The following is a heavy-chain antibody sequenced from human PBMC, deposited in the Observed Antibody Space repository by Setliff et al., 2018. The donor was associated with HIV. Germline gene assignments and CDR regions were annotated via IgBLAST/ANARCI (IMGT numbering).Heavy chain of an antibody. J-gene: IGHJ6*03. D-gene: IGHD2-21*02. V-gene: IGHV3-30*02. Sequence: GGSLRLSCAASGFTFSSYGMHWVRQAPGKGLEWVAFIRYDGSNKYYADSMEGRFTISRDNSKNTLYLRMNRLRPEDTAVYYCAKVGGDGRFHYYHMDVWGKGTTVTVSS. CDR1: GFTFSSYG. CDR3: AKVGGDGRFHYYHMDV. CDR2: IRYDGSNK.